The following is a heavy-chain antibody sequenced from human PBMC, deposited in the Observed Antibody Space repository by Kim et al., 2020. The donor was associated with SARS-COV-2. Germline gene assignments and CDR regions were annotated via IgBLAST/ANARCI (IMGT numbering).Heavy chain of an antibody. Sequence: GGSLRLSCEASGFTFRSYSMNWVRQAPGKGLEWVSSISSSSSYLFYADSVKGRFTVSRDNAKNSLYLEMNSLRAEDTAVYYCARDGVPALIDAFDFWGQGTMVTVSS. V-gene: IGHV3-21*01. D-gene: IGHD2-2*01. CDR1: GFTFRSYS. J-gene: IGHJ3*01. CDR3: ARDGVPALIDAFDF. CDR2: ISSSSSYL.